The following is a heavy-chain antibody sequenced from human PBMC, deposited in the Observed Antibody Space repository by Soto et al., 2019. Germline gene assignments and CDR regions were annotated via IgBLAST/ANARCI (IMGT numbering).Heavy chain of an antibody. J-gene: IGHJ4*02. V-gene: IGHV3-30-3*01. CDR2: ISYDESNK. Sequence: QVQLVESGGGVVQPGRSLRLSCAASGFTFSSYAMHWVRQAPGKGLEWVAVISYDESNKYYADSVKGRFTISRDNYKNTLYLQMNSLRAEDTAVYYCARDTNSCSSNGSFTFDYWRQGCLVTVSS. CDR1: GFTFSSYA. CDR3: ARDTNSCSSNGSFTFDY. D-gene: IGHD6-6*01.